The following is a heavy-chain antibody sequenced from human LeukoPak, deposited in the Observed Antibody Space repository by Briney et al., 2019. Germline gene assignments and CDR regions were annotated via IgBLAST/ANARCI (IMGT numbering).Heavy chain of an antibody. V-gene: IGHV3-30*02. Sequence: GGSLRLSCAASGFTFSSYGMHWVRQAPGKGLEWVAFIRYDGSNKYYADSVKGRFTISRDNSKNTLYLQMNSLRAEDTAVYYCAKGTSYGDYFYYYYYMDVWGKGTTVTISS. D-gene: IGHD4-17*01. CDR1: GFTFSSYG. CDR3: AKGTSYGDYFYYYYYMDV. CDR2: IRYDGSNK. J-gene: IGHJ6*03.